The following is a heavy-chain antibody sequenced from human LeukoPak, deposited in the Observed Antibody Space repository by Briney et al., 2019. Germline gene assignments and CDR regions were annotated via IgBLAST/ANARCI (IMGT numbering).Heavy chain of an antibody. D-gene: IGHD5-18*01. J-gene: IGHJ5*02. Sequence: PSETLSLTCTVSGGSISSYYWSWIRQPPGKGLEWIGYIYYSGSTYYNPSLKSRVTISVDTSKNQFSLKLSSVTAADTAVYYCARGRLDTAMTYRWFDPWGQGTLVTVSS. V-gene: IGHV4-59*08. CDR2: IYYSGST. CDR1: GGSISSYY. CDR3: ARGRLDTAMTYRWFDP.